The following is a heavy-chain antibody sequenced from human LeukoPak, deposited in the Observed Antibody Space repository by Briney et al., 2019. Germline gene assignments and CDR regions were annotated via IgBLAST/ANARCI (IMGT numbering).Heavy chain of an antibody. Sequence: SETLSLTCTVSGGSISSYYWSWIRQLAGKGLEWIGRIYSTGSTNYNSSLKSRVTMSVDTSKSQFSLRLRSVTAADTAVYYCARQIASAGTAGFDFWGQGALVTVSS. CDR1: GGSISSYY. CDR2: IYSTGST. CDR3: ARQIASAGTAGFDF. V-gene: IGHV4-4*07. D-gene: IGHD6-13*01. J-gene: IGHJ4*02.